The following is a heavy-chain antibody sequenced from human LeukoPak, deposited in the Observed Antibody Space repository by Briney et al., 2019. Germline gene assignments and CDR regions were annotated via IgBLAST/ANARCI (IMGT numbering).Heavy chain of an antibody. CDR2: MNPNSGNT. D-gene: IGHD6-13*01. J-gene: IGHJ5*02. CDR3: ARNRIAAANWFDP. V-gene: IGHV1-8*01. Sequence: GASVKVSCKASGYTFTSYDINWVRQATGQGLEWMGWMNPNSGNTGYAQKFQGRVTTTRNTSISTAYMELSSLRSEDTAVYYCARNRIAAANWFDPWGQGTLVTVSS. CDR1: GYTFTSYD.